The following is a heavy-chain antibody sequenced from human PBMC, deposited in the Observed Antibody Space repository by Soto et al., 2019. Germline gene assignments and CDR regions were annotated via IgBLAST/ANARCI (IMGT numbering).Heavy chain of an antibody. D-gene: IGHD1-26*01. Sequence: QITLKESGPTLVKPTQTLTLTCTFSGFSRSTSGVGVGWIRQPPGKTLEWLALIYWDDDKHYSPSLKSRLTITKDTSKNQVVLTMPSMDPVDTATYYCANPVPYSVSSGGFDFWGQGTLVTVSS. CDR1: GFSRSTSGVG. CDR3: ANPVPYSVSSGGFDF. J-gene: IGHJ4*02. V-gene: IGHV2-5*02. CDR2: IYWDDDK.